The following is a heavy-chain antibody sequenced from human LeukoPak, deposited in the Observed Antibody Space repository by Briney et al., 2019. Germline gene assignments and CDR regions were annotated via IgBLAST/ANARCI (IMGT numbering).Heavy chain of an antibody. J-gene: IGHJ4*02. V-gene: IGHV3-30*18. CDR2: ISYDGSNK. D-gene: IGHD6-13*01. Sequence: GGSLRLSCAASGFTFSNYWMHWVRQAPGKGLEWVAVISYDGSNKYYADSVKGRFTISRDNSKNTLYLQMNSLRAEDTAVYYCAKVQSAAGSLYFDYWGQGTLVTVSS. CDR1: GFTFSNYW. CDR3: AKVQSAAGSLYFDY.